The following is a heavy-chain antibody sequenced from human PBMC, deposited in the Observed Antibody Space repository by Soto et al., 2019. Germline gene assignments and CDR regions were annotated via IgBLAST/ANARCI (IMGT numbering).Heavy chain of an antibody. CDR2: ISYDGSNK. Sequence: PGGSLRLSCAASGFTFSSYAMHWVRQAPGKGLEWVAVISYDGSNKYYADSVKGRFTISRDNSKNTLYLQMNSLRAEDTAVYYCARDSPTGTTFEAFYWGQGTLVTVS. V-gene: IGHV3-30-3*01. CDR1: GFTFSSYA. J-gene: IGHJ4*02. CDR3: ARDSPTGTTFEAFY. D-gene: IGHD1-1*01.